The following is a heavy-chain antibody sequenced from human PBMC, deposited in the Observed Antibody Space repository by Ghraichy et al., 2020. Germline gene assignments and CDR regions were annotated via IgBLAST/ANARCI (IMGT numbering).Heavy chain of an antibody. D-gene: IGHD3-22*01. CDR3: ARDTYYYDSSGYPDY. V-gene: IGHV1-18*01. J-gene: IGHJ4*02. CDR1: GYTFTNYG. CDR2: ISAYNGNT. Sequence: ASVKVSCKASGYTFTNYGISWVRQAPGQGLEWMGWISAYNGNTNYAQKLQGRVTMTTDTSTSTAYMELRSLRSDDTAVYYCARDTYYYDSSGYPDYWGQGTLVTVSS.